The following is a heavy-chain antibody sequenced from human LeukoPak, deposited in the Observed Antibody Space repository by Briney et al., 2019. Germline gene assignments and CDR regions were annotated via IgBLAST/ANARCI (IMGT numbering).Heavy chain of an antibody. CDR3: ARLRGLYSDTNRYQTALDC. CDR2: ISGSGGST. J-gene: IGHJ4*02. V-gene: IGHV3-23*01. CDR1: GFTFSSYA. Sequence: GGSLRLSCAASGFTFSSYAMTWVRQAPGKGLEWVSGISGSGGSTYYADSLKGRFIISRDNSEKKLYVQMNSLRAEDTAVYYCARLRGLYSDTNRYQTALDCWGQGTLVTVSS. D-gene: IGHD1-26*01.